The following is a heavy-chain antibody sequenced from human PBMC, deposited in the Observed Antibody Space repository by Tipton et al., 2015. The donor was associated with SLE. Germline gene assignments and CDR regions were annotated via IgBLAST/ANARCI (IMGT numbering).Heavy chain of an antibody. J-gene: IGHJ3*02. V-gene: IGHV4-34*01. D-gene: IGHD2-15*01. Sequence: TLSLTCAVYGGSFSGYYWSWIRQPPGKGLEWIGEINHSGSTNYNPSLKSRVTISVDTSKNQFSLKLSSVTAEDTAVYYCAREEVVVVAYAFDIWGQGTMVTVSS. CDR3: AREEVVVVAYAFDI. CDR1: GGSFSGYY. CDR2: INHSGST.